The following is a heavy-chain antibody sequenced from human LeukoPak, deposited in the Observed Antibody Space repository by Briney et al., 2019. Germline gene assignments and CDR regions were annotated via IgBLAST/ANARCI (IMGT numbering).Heavy chain of an antibody. J-gene: IGHJ4*02. CDR3: ATSYYGSSGPDTLGGYFDY. V-gene: IGHV1-69*04. CDR1: GGTFSSYA. CDR2: IIPILGIA. D-gene: IGHD3-22*01. Sequence: SVKVSCKASGGTFSSYAISWVRQAPGQGLEWMGRIIPILGIANYAQKFQGRVTITADKSTSTAYMELSSLRSEDTAVYYCATSYYGSSGPDTLGGYFDYWGQGTLVTVSS.